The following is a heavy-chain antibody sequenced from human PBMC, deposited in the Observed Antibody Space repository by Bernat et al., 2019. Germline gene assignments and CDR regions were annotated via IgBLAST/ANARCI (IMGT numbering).Heavy chain of an antibody. CDR3: TTGRVRGLGTHYYYYYGMDV. V-gene: IGHV3-15*07. CDR1: GFTFSNAW. CDR2: IKSKTDGGTT. J-gene: IGHJ6*02. D-gene: IGHD3-10*01. Sequence: EVQLVESGGGLVKPGGSLRLSCAASGFTFSNAWMNWVRQAPGKGLEWVGRIKSKTDGGTTDYAAPVKGRFTISRDDSKNTLYLQMNSLKTEDTAVYYCTTGRVRGLGTHYYYYYGMDVWGQGTTVTVSS.